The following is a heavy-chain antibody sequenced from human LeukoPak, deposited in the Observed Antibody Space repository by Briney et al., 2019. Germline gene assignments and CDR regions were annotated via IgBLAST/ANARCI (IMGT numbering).Heavy chain of an antibody. CDR1: GGSISSGDYY. V-gene: IGHV4-30-4*08. D-gene: IGHD2-8*01. CDR2: IYYSGIT. J-gene: IGHJ3*01. CDR3: ARDPRNALHAFEL. Sequence: SSETLSLTCTVSGGSISSGDYYWSWIRQPPGKGLEWIGYIYYSGITYYNLSLRSRFTISVDTSKNQFSLKLSSVTAADTAVYYCARDPRNALHAFELWGPGTVVIVSS.